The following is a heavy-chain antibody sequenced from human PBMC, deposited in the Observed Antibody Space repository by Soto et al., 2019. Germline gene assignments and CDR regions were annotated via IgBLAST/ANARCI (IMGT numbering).Heavy chain of an antibody. D-gene: IGHD2-15*01. CDR3: RLGRGCKDFDY. V-gene: IGHV4-39*01. CDR1: GGFISRSSYY. CDR2: IYYSGST. Sequence: PEAISVTYTGSGGFISRSSYYGVWLRHEQGKGLEWIGNIYYSGSTYYNPSLKSRVTISVDTSKNQFSLKLSSVTAADTAVYYCRLGRGCKDFDYWGQGTLVTVS. J-gene: IGHJ4*02.